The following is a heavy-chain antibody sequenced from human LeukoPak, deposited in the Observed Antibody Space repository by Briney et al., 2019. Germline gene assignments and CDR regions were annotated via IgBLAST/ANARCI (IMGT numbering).Heavy chain of an antibody. J-gene: IGHJ6*03. Sequence: PGGSLRLSCAASGFTLSSYWMTWVRQAPGKGLEWVADIEEDGSEKYYVDSVKGRFTISRDNAKNSLYLQMNSLRAEDTALYYCARLYCSSTSCHTLHHYYMDVWGKGTTVTVSS. D-gene: IGHD2-2*02. V-gene: IGHV3-7*01. CDR2: IEEDGSEK. CDR3: ARLYCSSTSCHTLHHYYMDV. CDR1: GFTLSSYW.